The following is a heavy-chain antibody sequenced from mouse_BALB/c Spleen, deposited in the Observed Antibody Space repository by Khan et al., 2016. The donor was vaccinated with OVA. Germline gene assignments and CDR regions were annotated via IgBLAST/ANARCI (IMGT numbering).Heavy chain of an antibody. CDR3: ARTPGYYGSNYFDY. Sequence: EVELVESGGGLVKPGGSLKLSCAASGFIFSNYAMSWIRQTPEKRLAWVATISSGGSFNYYPHSVTGRFTISRDNAHNTLYLQMGSLRSADTDMFYCARTPGYYGSNYFDYWGQGTSLTVSS. CDR1: GFIFSNYA. J-gene: IGHJ2*02. D-gene: IGHD1-1*01. V-gene: IGHV5-9-3*01. CDR2: ISSGGSFN.